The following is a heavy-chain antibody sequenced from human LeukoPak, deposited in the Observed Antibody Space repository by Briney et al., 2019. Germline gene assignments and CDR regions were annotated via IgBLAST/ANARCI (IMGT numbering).Heavy chain of an antibody. V-gene: IGHV3-30*03. J-gene: IGHJ4*02. Sequence: PGRSLRLSCAASGFTFSSYGMHWVRQAPGKGLEWVAVISYDGSNKYYADSVKGRFTISRDNSKNTLYLQMNSLRAEDTAVYYCVRYRSSWYPDYWGQGTLVTVSS. CDR2: ISYDGSNK. CDR3: VRYRSSWYPDY. D-gene: IGHD6-13*01. CDR1: GFTFSSYG.